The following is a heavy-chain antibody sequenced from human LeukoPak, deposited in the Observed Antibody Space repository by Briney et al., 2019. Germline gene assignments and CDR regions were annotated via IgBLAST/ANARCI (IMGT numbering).Heavy chain of an antibody. CDR2: ISSSSSYI. D-gene: IGHD5-24*01. Sequence: GGSLRLSCAASGFTFSSYSMNWVRQAPGKGLEWVSSISSSSSYIYYADSVKGRFTIPRHNAKNSLYLQMNSLRAEDTAVYYCARDIAEMATIPFDYWGQGTLVTVSS. CDR3: ARDIAEMATIPFDY. J-gene: IGHJ4*02. CDR1: GFTFSSYS. V-gene: IGHV3-21*01.